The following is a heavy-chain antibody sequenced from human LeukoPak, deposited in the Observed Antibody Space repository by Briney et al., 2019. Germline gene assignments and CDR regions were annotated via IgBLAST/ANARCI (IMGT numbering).Heavy chain of an antibody. D-gene: IGHD6-13*01. Sequence: SETLSLTCTVSGGSISSYYWGWLRQPPGKGLEWIGYIYYSGSTNYNPSLKSRVTISVDTSKNQFSLKLSSVTAADTAVYYCARERVAAAGTVNWFDPWGQGTLVTVSS. CDR2: IYYSGST. CDR3: ARERVAAAGTVNWFDP. CDR1: GGSISSYY. V-gene: IGHV4-59*01. J-gene: IGHJ5*02.